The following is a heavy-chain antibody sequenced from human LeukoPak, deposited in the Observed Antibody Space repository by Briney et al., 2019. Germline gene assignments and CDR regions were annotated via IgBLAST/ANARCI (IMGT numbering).Heavy chain of an antibody. D-gene: IGHD1-20*01. CDR2: INSDGSST. CDR3: ARVGYNYDLGNAFDI. Sequence: GGSLRLSCAASGFTFSSYWMHWVRQAPGKGLVWVSRINSDGSSTSYADSVKGRFTISRDNSRNTLFLQMNSLRADDTAVYYCARVGYNYDLGNAFDIWGQGTVVTVSS. CDR1: GFTFSSYW. V-gene: IGHV3-74*01. J-gene: IGHJ3*02.